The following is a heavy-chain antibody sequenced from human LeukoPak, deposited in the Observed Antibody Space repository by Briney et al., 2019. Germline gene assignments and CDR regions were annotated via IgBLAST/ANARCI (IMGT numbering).Heavy chain of an antibody. CDR1: GYTFTRYG. V-gene: IGHV1-18*04. J-gene: IGHJ4*02. D-gene: IGHD2-15*01. CDR3: ARDLGLRCIGGTCPFDY. Sequence: ASVTVSCKASGYTFTRYGISWVRQAPGQGLEWMGWISTYDGNTNYAQNLQGRVTMTRDTSTSTAYMELWSLKSDDTAVYYCARDLGLRCIGGTCPFDYWGQGTLVTVSS. CDR2: ISTYDGNT.